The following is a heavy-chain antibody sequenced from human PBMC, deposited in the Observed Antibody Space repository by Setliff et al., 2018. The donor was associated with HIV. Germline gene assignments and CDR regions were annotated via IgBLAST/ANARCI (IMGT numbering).Heavy chain of an antibody. J-gene: IGHJ4*02. CDR3: AKDPNTVTTRG. V-gene: IGHV3-23*01. Sequence: GGSLRLSCAASGFTFRTYDMSWVRQAPGKGLEWVSTIGGSGDNTYYADSVKGRFTISRDNSKNTLYLQMNSLRAEDTAVYYCAKDPNTVTTRGWGQGTLVTVSS. CDR1: GFTFRTYD. CDR2: IGGSGDNT. D-gene: IGHD4-17*01.